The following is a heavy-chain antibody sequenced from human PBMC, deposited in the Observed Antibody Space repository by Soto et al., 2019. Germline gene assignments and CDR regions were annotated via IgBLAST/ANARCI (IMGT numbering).Heavy chain of an antibody. Sequence: ASVKVSCKASGYTFTGYYMHWVRRAPGQGLEWMGWINPNSGGTNYAQKFQGRVTMTRDTSISAAYMELSRLRSDDTAVYYCASSVLLWFGETNYYYYAMDVWGQGTTVTVSS. CDR3: ASSVLLWFGETNYYYYAMDV. V-gene: IGHV1-2*02. D-gene: IGHD3-10*01. CDR1: GYTFTGYY. CDR2: INPNSGGT. J-gene: IGHJ6*02.